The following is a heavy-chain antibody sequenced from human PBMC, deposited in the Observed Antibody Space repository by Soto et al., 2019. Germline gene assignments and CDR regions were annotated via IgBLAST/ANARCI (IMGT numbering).Heavy chain of an antibody. V-gene: IGHV4-31*03. Sequence: PSETLSLTCTVSGASISNDGYYWSWVRQPPGKGLEWIGYIYYSGSTYYNPSLKSRFSISVDTSKSQFSLNLGSVTAADTAVYYCARVSAGYFYESSAYFLDYWGQGTLVTVSS. D-gene: IGHD3-22*01. J-gene: IGHJ4*02. CDR3: ARVSAGYFYESSAYFLDY. CDR1: GASISNDGYY. CDR2: IYYSGST.